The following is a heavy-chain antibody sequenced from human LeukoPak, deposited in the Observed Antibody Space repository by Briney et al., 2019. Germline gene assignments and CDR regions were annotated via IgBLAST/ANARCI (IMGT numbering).Heavy chain of an antibody. D-gene: IGHD3-10*01. CDR2: LKEDGSVK. Sequence: GGSLILSCAASLFTFNIFWMSWVRPAPGKGLELVAHLKEDGSVKYYVDPVKGRYTNTNNNDKNSLYLQMNRLRAEDTAVYYCARAPAGSGRWFDPWGQGTLVTVSS. CDR3: ARAPAGSGRWFDP. V-gene: IGHV3-7*04. J-gene: IGHJ5*02. CDR1: LFTFNIFW.